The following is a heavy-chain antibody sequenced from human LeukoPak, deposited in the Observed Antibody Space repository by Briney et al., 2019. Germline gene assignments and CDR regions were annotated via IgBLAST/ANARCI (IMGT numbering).Heavy chain of an antibody. J-gene: IGHJ4*02. Sequence: SETLSLTCAVSGGSISSGGYSWSWIRQPPGKGLEWIGYIYHSGSTYYNPSLKSRVTISVDRSKNQFSLKLCSVTAADTAVYYCARGYGDFFIDYWGQGTLVTVSS. D-gene: IGHD4-17*01. CDR3: ARGYGDFFIDY. CDR2: IYHSGST. V-gene: IGHV4-30-2*01. CDR1: GGSISSGGYS.